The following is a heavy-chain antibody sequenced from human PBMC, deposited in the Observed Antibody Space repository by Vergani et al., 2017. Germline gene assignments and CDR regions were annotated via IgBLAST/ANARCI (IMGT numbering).Heavy chain of an antibody. CDR1: GFTFSSYA. D-gene: IGHD5-24*01. J-gene: IGHJ4*02. Sequence: QVQLVESGGGVAQPGRSLRLSCAASGFTFSSYAMHWVRQAPGKGLEWVAVISYDGSNKYYADSVKGRFTISRDNSKNTLYLQMNSLRAEDTAVYYCARDFGDGYTDYWGQGTLVTVSS. CDR2: ISYDGSNK. CDR3: ARDFGDGYTDY. V-gene: IGHV3-30-3*01.